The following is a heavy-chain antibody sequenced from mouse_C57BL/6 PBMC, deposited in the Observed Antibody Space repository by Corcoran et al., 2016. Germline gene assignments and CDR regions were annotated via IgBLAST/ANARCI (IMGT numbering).Heavy chain of an antibody. CDR3: ARGAYYYGSSYFDV. V-gene: IGHV3-6*01. CDR1: GYSITSGYY. D-gene: IGHD1-1*01. CDR2: ISYDGSN. Sequence: DVQLQESGPGLVKPSQSLSLTCSVTGYSITSGYYWNWIRQFPGNKLESMGYISYDGSNNYNPSLKNRISITRDTSKNQFYLKLNSVTTEDTATYYCARGAYYYGSSYFDVGGTGTTVTVSS. J-gene: IGHJ1*03.